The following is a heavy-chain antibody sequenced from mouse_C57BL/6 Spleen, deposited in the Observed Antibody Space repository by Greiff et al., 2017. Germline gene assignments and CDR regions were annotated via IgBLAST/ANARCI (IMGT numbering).Heavy chain of an antibody. CDR3: AIGGGEDGYVDV. Sequence: QVQLQQPGAELVRPGSSVKLSCKASGYTFTSYWMHWVKQRPIQGLEWIGNIDPSDSETHSNQKFKDKAKLPVDKSSSTASMQLSSLTVADSAGYYCAIGGGEDGYVDVGGTGTTVTVSS. CDR2: IDPSDSET. V-gene: IGHV1-52*01. D-gene: IGHD1-1*02. J-gene: IGHJ1*03. CDR1: GYTFTSYW.